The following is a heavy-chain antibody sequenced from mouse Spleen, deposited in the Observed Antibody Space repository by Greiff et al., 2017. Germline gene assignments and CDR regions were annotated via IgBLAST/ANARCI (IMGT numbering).Heavy chain of an antibody. CDR3: ARAYYRYEDY. D-gene: IGHD2-14*01. J-gene: IGHJ2*01. CDR1: GYTFTSYW. V-gene: IGHV1-50*01. Sequence: QVQLQQPGAELVKPGASVKLSCKASGYTFTSYWMQWVKQRPGQGLEWIGEIDPSDSYTNYNQKFKGKATLTVDKSSSTAYMQLSSLTSEDSAVYYCARAYYRYEDYWGQGTTRTGSS. CDR2: IDPSDSYT.